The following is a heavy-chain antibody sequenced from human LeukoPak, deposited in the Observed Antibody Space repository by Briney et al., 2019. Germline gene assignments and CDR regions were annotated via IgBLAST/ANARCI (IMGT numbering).Heavy chain of an antibody. J-gene: IGHJ2*01. D-gene: IGHD4-17*01. CDR1: GFTSTNYD. CDR3: AKNNDYGGSYWYFDL. V-gene: IGHV3-30*04. Sequence: PGGTLTLSCTASGFTSTNYDMHWVRKAPAPGLEWVSVISFDESNNYYEDSAQGRFTISRDSSKNTLYLQMSSLRDEDTAVYYCAKNNDYGGSYWYFDLWGRGTLVTVSS. CDR2: ISFDESNN.